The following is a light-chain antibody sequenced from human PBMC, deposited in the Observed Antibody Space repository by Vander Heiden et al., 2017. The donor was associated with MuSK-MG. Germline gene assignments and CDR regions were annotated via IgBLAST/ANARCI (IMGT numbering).Light chain of an antibody. CDR3: QSYDSSLSGPWV. J-gene: IGLJ3*02. Sequence: QSVLTQPPSVSGAPGQRVTISCTGSRSNIGAGYDVHWYQQFPGTAPKRLIYGNSNRPSGVPDRFSGSKSGTSASLAITGLQAEDEADYYCQSYDSSLSGPWVFGGGTKLTVL. CDR1: RSNIGAGYD. CDR2: GNS. V-gene: IGLV1-40*01.